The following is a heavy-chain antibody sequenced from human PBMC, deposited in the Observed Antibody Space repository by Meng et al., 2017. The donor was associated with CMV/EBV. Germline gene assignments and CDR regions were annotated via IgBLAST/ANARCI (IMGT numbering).Heavy chain of an antibody. CDR1: GGSISSSSYY. CDR3: ARLDDFWSGSTRYWFDP. Sequence: SETLSLTCTVSGGSISSSSYYWGWIRQPLGKGLEWIGSIYYSGSTYYNPSLKSRVTISVDTSKNQFSLKLSSVTAADTAVYYCARLDDFWSGSTRYWFDPWGQGTLVTVSS. CDR2: IYYSGST. D-gene: IGHD3-3*01. V-gene: IGHV4-39*01. J-gene: IGHJ5*02.